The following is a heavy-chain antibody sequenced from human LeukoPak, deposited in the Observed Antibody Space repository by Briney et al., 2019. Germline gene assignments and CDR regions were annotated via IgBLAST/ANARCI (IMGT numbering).Heavy chain of an antibody. Sequence: GGSLRLSCAASGFTFSSYEMNWVRQAPGKGLEGVSYISSSGSTIYYADSVKGRFTISRDNAKNSLYLQMNSLRAEDTAVYYCARDWSGYYGSGSNFDYWGQGTLVTVSS. J-gene: IGHJ4*02. CDR1: GFTFSSYE. CDR2: ISSSGSTI. V-gene: IGHV3-48*03. CDR3: ARDWSGYYGSGSNFDY. D-gene: IGHD3-10*01.